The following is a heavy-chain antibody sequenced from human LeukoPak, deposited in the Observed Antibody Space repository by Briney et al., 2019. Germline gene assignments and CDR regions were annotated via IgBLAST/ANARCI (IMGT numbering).Heavy chain of an antibody. J-gene: IGHJ3*02. Sequence: ASVKVSCKASGYTFTGYYMHWVRQAPGQVLEWMGWINPNSGGTNNAQKFQGRVTMTRDTSISTVYMELSRLRSDDTAVYYCARSSPTYDRSGYHADAFDIWGQGTMVTVSS. CDR3: ARSSPTYDRSGYHADAFDI. D-gene: IGHD3-22*01. CDR1: GYTFTGYY. CDR2: INPNSGGT. V-gene: IGHV1-2*02.